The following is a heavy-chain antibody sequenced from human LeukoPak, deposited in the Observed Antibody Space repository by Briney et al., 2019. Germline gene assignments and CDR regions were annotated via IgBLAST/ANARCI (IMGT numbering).Heavy chain of an antibody. Sequence: SETLSLTCTVSGGSINNYYWSWIRQPPGKGLEWIGYIYYGGSTNYNPSLKGRVTISVDTSKNQLSLKVSSVTATDTAVYYCARHYAGPYYFDYWGQGTLVTVSS. J-gene: IGHJ4*02. CDR1: GGSINNYY. D-gene: IGHD3-16*01. V-gene: IGHV4-59*08. CDR2: IYYGGST. CDR3: ARHYAGPYYFDY.